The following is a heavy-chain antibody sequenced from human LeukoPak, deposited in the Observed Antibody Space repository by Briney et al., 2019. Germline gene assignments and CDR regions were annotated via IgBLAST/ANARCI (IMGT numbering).Heavy chain of an antibody. CDR2: INHSGST. J-gene: IGHJ6*02. CDR1: GGSFSGYY. V-gene: IGHV4-34*01. CDR3: ARDPTTYTIFGVVITSNDYYGMDV. D-gene: IGHD3-3*01. Sequence: SETLSLTCAVYGGSFSGYYWSWIRQPPGKGLEWIGEINHSGSTNYSPSLKSRVTISVDTSKNQFSLKLSSVTAADTAVYYCARDPTTYTIFGVVITSNDYYGMDVWGQGTTVTVSS.